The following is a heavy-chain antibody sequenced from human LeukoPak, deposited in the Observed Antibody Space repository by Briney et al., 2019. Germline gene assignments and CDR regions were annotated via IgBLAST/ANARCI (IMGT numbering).Heavy chain of an antibody. CDR1: GXSISSGDYY. CDR3: ARQIYGDLYYFDY. V-gene: IGHV4-30-4*01. CDR2: IYYSGSS. J-gene: IGHJ4*02. D-gene: IGHD4-17*01. Sequence: SETLSLTCTVSGXSISSGDYYWSWIRQPPGKGLEWIGYIYYSGSSYYIPSLKSRVTMSVDTSKNQFSLRLSSVTAADTAVYYCARQIYGDLYYFDYWGQGILVTVSS.